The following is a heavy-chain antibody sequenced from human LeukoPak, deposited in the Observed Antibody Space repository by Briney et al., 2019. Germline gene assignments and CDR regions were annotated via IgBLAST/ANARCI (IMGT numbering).Heavy chain of an antibody. J-gene: IGHJ4*02. Sequence: GRSLRLSCAASGFTFSSYGMHWVRQAPGKGLEWVAVISYDGSNKYYADSVKGRFTISRDNSKNTLYLQMNSLRAEDTAVYYCAKDGGDGYTEFDYWGQGTLVTVSS. D-gene: IGHD5-24*01. CDR2: ISYDGSNK. V-gene: IGHV3-30*18. CDR3: AKDGGDGYTEFDY. CDR1: GFTFSSYG.